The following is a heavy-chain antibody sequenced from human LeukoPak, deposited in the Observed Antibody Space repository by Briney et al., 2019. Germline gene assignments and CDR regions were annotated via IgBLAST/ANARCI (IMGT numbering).Heavy chain of an antibody. CDR3: ARGRRTVTPTPTDY. V-gene: IGHV4-34*01. J-gene: IGHJ4*02. CDR1: GGSFSGYY. Sequence: SETLSLTCAVYGGSFSGYYWSWIRKPPGKGLEWIGEINHSGSTNYNPSLKSRVTISVDTSKNQFSLKLSSVTAADTAVYYRARGRRTVTPTPTDYWGQGTLVTVSS. D-gene: IGHD4-17*01. CDR2: INHSGST.